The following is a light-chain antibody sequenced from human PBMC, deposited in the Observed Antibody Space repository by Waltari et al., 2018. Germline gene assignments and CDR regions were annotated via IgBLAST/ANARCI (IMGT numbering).Light chain of an antibody. CDR3: MQALQAPYT. J-gene: IGKJ2*01. CDR2: EVS. CDR1: QSLVFSDGNNY. Sequence: DIVMTQSPLSLPVTPGEPASISCRSSQSLVFSDGNNYLDWYQQKPGQSPQLLVYEVSKRASGGPDRFSGSGSGTEFTLKISRVEAEDVGVYYCMQALQAPYTFGQGTKLEIK. V-gene: IGKV2-28*01.